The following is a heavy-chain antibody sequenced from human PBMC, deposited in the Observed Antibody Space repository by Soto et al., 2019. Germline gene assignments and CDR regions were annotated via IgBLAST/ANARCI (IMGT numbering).Heavy chain of an antibody. CDR1: GGSISSYC. Sequence: SQTLSLTCTVSGGSISSYCCSWIRQPPGKGLEWIGYIYYSGSTNYNPSLKSRVTISVDTSKNQFSLKLSSVTAADTAVYFCARAGVVGATALDYWGQGTLVTVS. J-gene: IGHJ4*02. D-gene: IGHD1-26*01. CDR3: ARAGVVGATALDY. CDR2: IYYSGST. V-gene: IGHV4-59*12.